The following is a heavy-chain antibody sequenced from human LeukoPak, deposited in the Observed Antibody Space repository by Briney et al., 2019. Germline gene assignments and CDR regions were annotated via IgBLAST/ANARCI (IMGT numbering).Heavy chain of an antibody. Sequence: SETLSLTCAVYGGSFSGYYWSWIRQPPGKGLEWIGEINHSGSTNYNPSLKSRVTISVDTSKNQFSLKLSSVTAADTAVYYCARFLYDSSGYYWTYWGQGTLVNVSS. V-gene: IGHV4-34*01. CDR2: INHSGST. J-gene: IGHJ4*02. CDR1: GGSFSGYY. D-gene: IGHD3-22*01. CDR3: ARFLYDSSGYYWTY.